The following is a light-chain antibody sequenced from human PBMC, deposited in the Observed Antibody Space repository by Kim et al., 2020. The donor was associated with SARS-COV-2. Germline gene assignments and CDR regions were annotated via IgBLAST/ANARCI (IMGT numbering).Light chain of an antibody. Sequence: ASVGDRVTITCRASQSLGNWLAWYQQKPGKTPNLLIYDAASLESGVPSRFSGSGSATEFTLTISSLQPDDFATYYCQQYNDYPLTFGGGTKVDIK. V-gene: IGKV1-5*01. J-gene: IGKJ4*01. CDR1: QSLGNW. CDR3: QQYNDYPLT. CDR2: DAA.